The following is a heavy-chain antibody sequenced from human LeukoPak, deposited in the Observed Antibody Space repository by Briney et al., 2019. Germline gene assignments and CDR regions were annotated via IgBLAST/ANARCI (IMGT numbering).Heavy chain of an antibody. V-gene: IGHV1-18*04. CDR2: ISAYNGNT. CDR1: GYTFTGYY. D-gene: IGHD5-24*01. CDR3: ARDGYNQNQDY. J-gene: IGHJ4*02. Sequence: GASVKVSCKASGYTFTGYYMHWVRQAPGQGLEWMGWISAYNGNTNYAQKLQGRVTMTTDTSTSTAYMELRSLRSDDTAVYYCARDGYNQNQDYWGQGTLVTVSS.